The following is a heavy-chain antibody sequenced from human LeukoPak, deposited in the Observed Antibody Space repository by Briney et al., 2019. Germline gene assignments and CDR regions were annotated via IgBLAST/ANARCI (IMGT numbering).Heavy chain of an antibody. V-gene: IGHV3-23*01. CDR2: TSASGGNT. CDR3: ARYPATFDY. D-gene: IGHD1-14*01. J-gene: IGHJ4*02. CDR1: GFTFSSYA. Sequence: PGGSLRLSCAASGFTFSSYAMSWVRQAPGKGLEWVSDTSASGGNTYYADSVKGRFTISRDNSKNTLYLQMNSLRAEDTAVYYCARYPATFDYWGQGTLVTVSS.